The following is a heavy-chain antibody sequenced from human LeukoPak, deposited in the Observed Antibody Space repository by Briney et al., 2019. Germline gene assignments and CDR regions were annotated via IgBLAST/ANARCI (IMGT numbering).Heavy chain of an antibody. CDR2: IYPGDSDT. D-gene: IGHD5/OR15-5a*01. J-gene: IGHJ6*04. CDR3: ARLGSSGRAAYGMDV. CDR1: GYSFTSYW. Sequence: ESLDISCKGSGYSFTSYWIAWVPQVPGKGLEWMGIIYPGDSDTRYSPSFQGQGTYSADQSINTACLQWSGLKASDTAMHYYARLGSSGRAAYGMDVWGKATMLTVSS. V-gene: IGHV5-51*01.